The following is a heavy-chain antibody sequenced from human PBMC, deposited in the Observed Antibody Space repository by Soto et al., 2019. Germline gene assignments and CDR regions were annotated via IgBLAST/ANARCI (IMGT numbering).Heavy chain of an antibody. CDR3: ATYRA. CDR2: IYYSGRT. V-gene: IGHV4-39*01. J-gene: IGHJ5*02. Sequence: QVQLQESGPGLVEPSETLSLTCSVSGGSISRTTYSWGWIRQPPGKGLEWIGSIYYSGRTYYIPSLKSRVTISVDTSKNQFSLKLTSVTAADTAVYYCATYRAWGQGTLVTVSS. D-gene: IGHD3-16*02. CDR1: GGSISRTTYS.